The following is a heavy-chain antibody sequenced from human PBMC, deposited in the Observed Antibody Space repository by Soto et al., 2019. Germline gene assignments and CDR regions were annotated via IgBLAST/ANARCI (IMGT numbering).Heavy chain of an antibody. CDR2: ISAAGDP. CDR3: ARTDRDFYGLDV. J-gene: IGHJ6*04. Sequence: EVQLVESGGGLVQPGGSLRLSCEASGFTFRNYDMHWVRQGTGKGLEWVSGISAAGDPDYADSVEGRFTISRENAQNSFFLQMNSLRVGDTAVYYCARTDRDFYGLDVWGKWTTVSVSS. V-gene: IGHV3-13*05. CDR1: GFTFRNYD.